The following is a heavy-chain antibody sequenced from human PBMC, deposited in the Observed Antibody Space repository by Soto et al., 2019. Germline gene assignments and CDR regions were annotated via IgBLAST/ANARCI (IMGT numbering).Heavy chain of an antibody. CDR3: ARVPRPWLQKNYGMEV. Sequence: GASVKVSCKASGYTFTSYAMHWVRQAPGQSLEWMGWINAGNGNTKYSQKFQGRVTITRDTSASTAYMELSSLRSEDTAVYYCARVPRPWLQKNYGMEVWGQGTTVTVSS. D-gene: IGHD5-12*01. CDR2: INAGNGNT. CDR1: GYTFTSYA. J-gene: IGHJ6*02. V-gene: IGHV1-3*01.